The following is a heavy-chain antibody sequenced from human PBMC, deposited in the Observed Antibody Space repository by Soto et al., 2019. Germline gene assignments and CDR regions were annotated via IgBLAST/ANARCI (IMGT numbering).Heavy chain of an antibody. V-gene: IGHV3-53*01. CDR3: ARDRVESGYPEYFQH. J-gene: IGHJ1*01. Sequence: GGSLRLSCAASGFTFSIYAMSWFRQAPGKGLEWVSVIYSGGSTYYADSVKGRFTISRDNSKNTLYLQMNSLRAEDTAVYYCARDRVESGYPEYFQHWGQGTLVTVSS. CDR1: GFTFSIYA. CDR2: IYSGGST. D-gene: IGHD3-22*01.